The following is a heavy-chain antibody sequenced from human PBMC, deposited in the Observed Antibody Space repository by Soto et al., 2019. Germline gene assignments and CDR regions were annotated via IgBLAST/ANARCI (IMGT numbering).Heavy chain of an antibody. J-gene: IGHJ6*03. V-gene: IGHV3-11*01. D-gene: IGHD2-15*01. CDR1: GFTFSDYY. CDR2: ISSSGSTI. CDR3: ARAVGGSTIVVVVAASDYYYYYMDV. Sequence: GGSLRLSCAASGFTFSDYYMSWIRQAPGKGLEWVSYISSSGSTIYYADSVKGRFTISRDNAKNSLYLQMNSLRAEDTDVYYCARAVGGSTIVVVVAASDYYYYYMDVWGKGTTVTVSS.